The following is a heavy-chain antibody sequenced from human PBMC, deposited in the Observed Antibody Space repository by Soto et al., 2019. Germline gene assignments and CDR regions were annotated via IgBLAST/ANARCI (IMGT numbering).Heavy chain of an antibody. CDR2: ISVGGGSI. CDR1: GFTFRDYA. Sequence: QPGGSLRLSCIDSGFTFRDYAFNWVRQAPGKGLEWVSYISVGGGSIFNADSVKGRFTISRDDARNSVYLQMNTLRHEDTAVYHCVRDHRWAFDIWGQGTVVTVSS. D-gene: IGHD2-15*01. CDR3: VRDHRWAFDI. J-gene: IGHJ3*02. V-gene: IGHV3-48*02.